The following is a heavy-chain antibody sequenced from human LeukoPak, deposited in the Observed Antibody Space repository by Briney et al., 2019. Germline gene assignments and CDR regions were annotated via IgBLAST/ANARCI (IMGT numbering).Heavy chain of an antibody. CDR2: IYYSGST. CDR1: GGSISSYY. V-gene: IGHV4-59*08. CDR3: ARYVVAARPGLRWFDP. Sequence: SETLSLTCTVSGGSISSYYWSWIRQPPGKGLEWIGYIYYSGSTNYNPSLKSRVTISVDTSKNQFSLKLSSVTAADTAVYYCARYVVAARPGLRWFDPWGQGTLVTVSS. J-gene: IGHJ5*02. D-gene: IGHD6-6*01.